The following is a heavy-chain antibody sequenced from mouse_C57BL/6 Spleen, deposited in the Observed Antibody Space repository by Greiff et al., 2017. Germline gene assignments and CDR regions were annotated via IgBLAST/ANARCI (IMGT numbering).Heavy chain of an antibody. Sequence: EVQLVESGGGLVQPGGSLKLSCAASGFTFSDYYMYWVRQTPEKRLEWVAYISNGGGSTYYPDTVKGRFTISRDNAKNTLYLQMSRLKSEDTAMYYCARHDDYDGHGYFDVWGTGTTVTVSS. V-gene: IGHV5-12*01. CDR3: ARHDDYDGHGYFDV. J-gene: IGHJ1*03. CDR1: GFTFSDYY. D-gene: IGHD2-4*01. CDR2: ISNGGGST.